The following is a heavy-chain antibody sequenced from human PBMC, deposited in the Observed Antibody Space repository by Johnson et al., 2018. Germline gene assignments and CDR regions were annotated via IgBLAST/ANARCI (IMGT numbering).Heavy chain of an antibody. J-gene: IGHJ6*02. CDR1: GGSISSYY. CDR3: ARGYYDFWSGYWGYYGMDV. V-gene: IGHV4-59*01. CDR2: IYYSGST. Sequence: QVQLQESGPGLVKPSETLSLTCTVSGGSISSYYWSWIRQPPGKGLEWIGYIYYSGSTNYNPSLKSRVTISVDTSKNQFSLKLSSVPAADTAVYCCARGYYDFWSGYWGYYGMDVWGQGTTVTVSS. D-gene: IGHD3-3*01.